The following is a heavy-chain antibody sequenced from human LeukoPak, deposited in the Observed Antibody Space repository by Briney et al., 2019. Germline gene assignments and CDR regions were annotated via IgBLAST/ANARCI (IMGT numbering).Heavy chain of an antibody. D-gene: IGHD1-26*01. CDR3: ARQVGGSSNIDY. CDR1: GGSLTSNIYY. V-gene: IGHV4-39*01. J-gene: IGHJ4*02. Sequence: PSETLSLTCTFSGGSLTSNIYYWLWIRQPPGKGLEWIGNIFHSGSAYYNPSLKGRVTISVDTSKNQFSLKLSSVTAADTAVYYCARQVGGSSNIDYWGQGTLVTVSS. CDR2: IFHSGSA.